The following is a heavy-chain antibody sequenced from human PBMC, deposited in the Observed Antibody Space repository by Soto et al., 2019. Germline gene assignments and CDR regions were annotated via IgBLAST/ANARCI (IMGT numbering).Heavy chain of an antibody. D-gene: IGHD6-19*01. CDR2: IYSGGST. J-gene: IGHJ4*02. V-gene: IGHV3-53*01. CDR1: GFTVSSNY. CDR3: ARGKSSGWYQAPSVRFDY. Sequence: GGSLRLSCAASGFTVSSNYMSWVRQAPGKGLEWVSVIYSGGSTYYADSVKGRFTISRDNSKNTLYLQMNSLRAEDTAVYYCARGKSSGWYQAPSVRFDYWGQGTLVTVSS.